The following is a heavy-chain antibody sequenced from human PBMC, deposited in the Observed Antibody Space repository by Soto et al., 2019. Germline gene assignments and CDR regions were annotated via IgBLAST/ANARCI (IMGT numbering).Heavy chain of an antibody. D-gene: IGHD3-3*01. CDR2: ISYDGSNK. CDR1: GFTFSSYA. J-gene: IGHJ5*02. V-gene: IGHV3-30-3*01. CDR3: ARSYDFWSANWFDP. Sequence: GGSLRLSCAASGFTFSSYAMHWVRQAPGKGLEWVAVISYDGSNKYYADSVKGRFTISRDNSKNTLYLQMNSLRAEDTAVYYCARSYDFWSANWFDPWGQGTLVTVSS.